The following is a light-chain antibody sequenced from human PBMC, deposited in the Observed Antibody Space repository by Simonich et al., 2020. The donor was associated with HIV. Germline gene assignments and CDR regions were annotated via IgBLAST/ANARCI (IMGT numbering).Light chain of an antibody. CDR3: QSFDSSYHVL. CDR2: EDN. J-gene: IGLJ2*01. V-gene: IGLV6-57*03. CDR1: RGSIASRY. Sequence: NFMLTQPHSVSESPGKTVTISCTRSRGSIASRYVQWYQQRPGSAPTIVIYEDNQRPSGVPDRFSGSIDSSSNSASLTISGLKTEDEADYYCQSFDSSYHVLFGGGTKLTVL.